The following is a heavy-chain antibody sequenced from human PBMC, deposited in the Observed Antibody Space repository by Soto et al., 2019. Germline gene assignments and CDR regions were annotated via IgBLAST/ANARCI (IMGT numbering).Heavy chain of an antibody. J-gene: IGHJ4*02. D-gene: IGHD1-26*01. Sequence: QVQLVQSGAEVRKPGASVKVSSKVPENPPPELTLNGLRQAPGKGLEGMGVPAPEEGEPLYPQKFQGRVSMTEDPSTDTAYMELTSLRFEDTAVYFCAADRKIVGTIGAFDFWGQGTLVTVSS. CDR2: PAPEEGEP. V-gene: IGHV1-24*01. CDR1: ENPPPELT. CDR3: AADRKIVGTIGAFDF.